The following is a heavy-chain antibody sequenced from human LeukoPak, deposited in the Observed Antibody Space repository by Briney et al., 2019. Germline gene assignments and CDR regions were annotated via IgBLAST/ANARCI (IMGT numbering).Heavy chain of an antibody. CDR1: GFTFSSYG. CDR2: ISYDGSNK. CDR3: AKEPSGLHYYYYYMDV. V-gene: IGHV3-30*18. Sequence: GRSLRLSCAASGFTFSSYGMHWVRQAPGKGLEWVAVISYDGSNKYYADSVKGRFTISRDNSKNTLYLQMNSLRAEDTAVYYCAKEPSGLHYYYYYMDVWGKGTTVTVSS. J-gene: IGHJ6*03. D-gene: IGHD5-12*01.